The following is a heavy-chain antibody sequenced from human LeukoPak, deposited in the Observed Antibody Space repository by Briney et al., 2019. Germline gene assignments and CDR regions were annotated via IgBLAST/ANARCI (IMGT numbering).Heavy chain of an antibody. CDR2: MSSSGIS. Sequence: NPSETLSLTCTVSNGSISSDTYFWSWIRQPAGKGLEWIWRMSSSGISTYGPSLKSRVTISLDTSRNQFSMNLNSVTAADTAVYYCAKGAGPPWFDPWGQGTLVTASS. CDR1: NGSISSDTYF. V-gene: IGHV4-61*02. J-gene: IGHJ5*02. CDR3: AKGAGPPWFDP. D-gene: IGHD6-19*01.